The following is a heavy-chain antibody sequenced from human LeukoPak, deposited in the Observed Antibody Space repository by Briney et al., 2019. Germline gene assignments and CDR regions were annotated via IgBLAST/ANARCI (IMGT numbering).Heavy chain of an antibody. CDR1: GYTFTSYG. Sequence: ASVKVSCKASGYTFTSYGISWVRQAPGQGLEWMGWISAYNGNTNYAQKLQGRVTMTTDTSTSTAYMELRSLRSDDTAVYYCARDGYYDSSGSSNLNYWGQGTLVTVSS. V-gene: IGHV1-18*01. J-gene: IGHJ4*02. D-gene: IGHD3-22*01. CDR3: ARDGYYDSSGSSNLNY. CDR2: ISAYNGNT.